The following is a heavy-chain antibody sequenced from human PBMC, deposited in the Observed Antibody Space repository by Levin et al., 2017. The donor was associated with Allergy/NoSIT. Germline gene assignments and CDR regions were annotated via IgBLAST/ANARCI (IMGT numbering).Heavy chain of an antibody. V-gene: IGHV1-69*01. CDR1: GGTFSTYS. CDR2: IIPVLKTP. J-gene: IGHJ4*02. D-gene: IGHD5-24*01. CDR3: ARGTEAYNYPYRFDY. Sequence: KPGGSLRLSCKASGGTFSTYSINWLRQAPGQGLEWMGGIIPVLKTPYYAQKFRDGVTMTADESTTTAYLELSSLRYEDTAIYYCARGTEAYNYPYRFDYWGQGTLVTVSS.